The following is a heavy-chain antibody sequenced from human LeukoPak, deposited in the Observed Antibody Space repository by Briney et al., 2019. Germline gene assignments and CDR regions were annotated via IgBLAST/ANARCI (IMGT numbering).Heavy chain of an antibody. D-gene: IGHD1-26*01. J-gene: IGHJ4*02. CDR2: ISTGGTYI. V-gene: IGHV3-21*01. Sequence: GVSLRLSCAASGFTFSTYYMNWVRQAPGKGLEWVSSISTGGTYIYYADSVKGRFTISRDNAKNSLYLQMNSLRAEDTAVYYCARAPSGYFDYWGQGTLVTVSS. CDR3: ARAPSGYFDY. CDR1: GFTFSTYY.